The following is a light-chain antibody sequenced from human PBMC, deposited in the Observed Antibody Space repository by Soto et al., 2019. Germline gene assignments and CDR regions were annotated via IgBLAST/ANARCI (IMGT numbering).Light chain of an antibody. J-gene: IGLJ3*02. Sequence: QSALTQPRSVSGSPGQSVTISCTGTSSDVGYSNYVSWYQQHPGKAPNLMIYDVTKRPSGVPDRFSGSKSGNTAYLTISGLQAEDEADYHCCSYAGTHWVFGGGTQLTVL. CDR1: SSDVGYSNY. CDR3: CSYAGTHWV. CDR2: DVT. V-gene: IGLV2-11*01.